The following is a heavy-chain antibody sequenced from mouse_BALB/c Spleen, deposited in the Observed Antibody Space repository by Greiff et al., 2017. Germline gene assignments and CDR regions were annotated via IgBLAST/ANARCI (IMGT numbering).Heavy chain of an antibody. CDR3: DSTYYYAMDY. V-gene: IGHV14-3*02. D-gene: IGHD4-1*02. CDR1: GFNIKDTY. J-gene: IGHJ4*01. Sequence: VQLQQSGAELVKPGASVKLSCTASGFNIKDTYMHWVKQRPEQGLEWIGRIDPANGNTKYDPKFQGKATITADTSSNTAYLQLSSLTSEDTAVYYCDSTYYYAMDYWGQGTSVTVSS. CDR2: IDPANGNT.